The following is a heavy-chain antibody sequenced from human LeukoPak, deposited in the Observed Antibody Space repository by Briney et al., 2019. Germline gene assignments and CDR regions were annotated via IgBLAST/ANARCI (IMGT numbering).Heavy chain of an antibody. V-gene: IGHV3-74*01. D-gene: IGHD3-22*01. Sequence: GGSLRLSCAASGFTFSSYWMHWVRQAPGKGLVWVSRINSDGSSTSYADSVKGRFTISRDNAKNSLYLQMNSLRAEDTAVYYCARDHYYDSSGFPSYYGMDVWGQGTTVTVSS. CDR2: INSDGSST. CDR3: ARDHYYDSSGFPSYYGMDV. CDR1: GFTFSSYW. J-gene: IGHJ6*02.